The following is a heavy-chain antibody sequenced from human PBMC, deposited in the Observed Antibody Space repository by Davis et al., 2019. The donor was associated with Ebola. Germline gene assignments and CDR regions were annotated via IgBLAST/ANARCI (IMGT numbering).Heavy chain of an antibody. CDR1: GFTFDDYG. J-gene: IGHJ5*02. Sequence: GESLKISCAASGFTFDDYGMSWVRQAPGKGLEWVSGINWNGGSTGYADSVRGRFTISRDNAKNSLYLQMSSLRAEDTAIYYCARVKCGSASCVNGDSFDPWGQGTLVTVSS. D-gene: IGHD2-2*01. CDR2: INWNGGST. CDR3: ARVKCGSASCVNGDSFDP. V-gene: IGHV3-20*04.